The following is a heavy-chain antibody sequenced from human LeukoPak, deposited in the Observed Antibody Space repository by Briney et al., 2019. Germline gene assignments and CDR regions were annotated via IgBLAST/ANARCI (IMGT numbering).Heavy chain of an antibody. V-gene: IGHV3-48*03. CDR2: ISSSGSTK. CDR3: ARKDYGGYAYYYYGLDV. Sequence: GGSLRLSCAASGFTFSSYEMNWVRQAPGKGLEWVSYISSSGSTKYYADSVKGRFTISRDNAKNSLFLQMNSLRAEDTAFYYCARKDYGGYAYYYYGLDVWGKGTTVTVSS. CDR1: GFTFSSYE. J-gene: IGHJ6*04. D-gene: IGHD5-12*01.